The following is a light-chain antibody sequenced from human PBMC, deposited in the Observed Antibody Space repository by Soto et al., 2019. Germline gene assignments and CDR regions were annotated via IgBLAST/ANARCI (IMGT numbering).Light chain of an antibody. J-gene: IGLJ2*01. CDR1: SSDVGGYNF. CDR2: EVT. CDR3: SSYAGSNSFVV. Sequence: QSALTQPPSASGSPGQSVTISCTGTSSDVGGYNFVAWYQQHPGKAPKLMIYEVTKRPSGVPDRFSGSKSGNTASLTVSGLQAEDEAHYYCSSYAGSNSFVVFGGGTQPTVL. V-gene: IGLV2-8*01.